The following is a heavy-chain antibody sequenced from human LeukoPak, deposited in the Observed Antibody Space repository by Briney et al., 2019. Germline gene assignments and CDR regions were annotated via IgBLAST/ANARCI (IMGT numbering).Heavy chain of an antibody. J-gene: IGHJ4*02. CDR3: ARAADYYDSSGYPLDY. CDR2: IIPIFGTA. D-gene: IGHD3-22*01. V-gene: IGHV1-69*05. CDR1: GGTFSSYA. Sequence: SVKVSCKASGGTFSSYAISWVRQAPGQGLEWMGGIIPIFGTANYAQKFQGRVTITTDESTSTAYMELSSLRSEDTAVYYCARAADYYDSSGYPLDYWXQGTLVTVSS.